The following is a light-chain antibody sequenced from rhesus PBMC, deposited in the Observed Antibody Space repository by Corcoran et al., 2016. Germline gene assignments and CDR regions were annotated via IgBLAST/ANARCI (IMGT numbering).Light chain of an antibody. CDR3: YQHSSGYS. Sequence: QVILTQSPATLSLSPGERATLSCRASQSVSSYLAWYQQKTGKAPRLLIYGASSRATGIPDRFRGSGSGTDFTFTISSLEPEDVGVYHCYQHSSGYSFGQGTKVEIK. CDR2: GAS. CDR1: QSVSSY. V-gene: IGKV3-10*01. J-gene: IGKJ2*01.